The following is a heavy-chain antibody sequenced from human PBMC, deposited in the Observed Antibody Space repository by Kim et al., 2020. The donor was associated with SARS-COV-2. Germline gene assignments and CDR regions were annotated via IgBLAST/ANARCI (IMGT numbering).Heavy chain of an antibody. CDR1: GYSFSTYW. CDR2: IYPGDSDT. D-gene: IGHD2-15*01. Sequence: GGSLRLSCKASGYSFSTYWIAWVRQMPGKGLEWMGIIYPGDSDTRYSPSFQGQVTISADKSITTAYLQWSSLKASDTAMYYCARSIAASPHWFDPWGQGT. J-gene: IGHJ5*02. V-gene: IGHV5-51*01. CDR3: ARSIAASPHWFDP.